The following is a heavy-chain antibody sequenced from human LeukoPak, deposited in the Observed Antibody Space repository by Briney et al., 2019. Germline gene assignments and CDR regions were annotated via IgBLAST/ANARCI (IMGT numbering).Heavy chain of an antibody. Sequence: GGSLRLSCAASGSTFSTYAMTWVRQAPGKGLEWVSTITASRDYTYYADSVKDRFTISRDDSKNTLYLQMSSLRAEDTALYHCAKGKLAFDSWGQGTLVTVSS. V-gene: IGHV3-23*01. CDR2: ITASRDYT. CDR1: GSTFSTYA. J-gene: IGHJ4*02. CDR3: AKGKLAFDS.